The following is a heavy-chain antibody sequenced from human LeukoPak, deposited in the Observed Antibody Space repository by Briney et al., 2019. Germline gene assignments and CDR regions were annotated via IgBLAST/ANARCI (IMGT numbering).Heavy chain of an antibody. D-gene: IGHD3-9*01. CDR1: GGSISSGDYY. Sequence: SETLSLTCTVSGGSISSGDYYWSWIRQPPGKGLEWIGYIYYSGSTYYNPSLKSRVTISVDTSKNQFSLKLSSVTAADTAVYYCARGEYYDILSRGPYFDYWGQGTLVTVSS. CDR2: IYYSGST. V-gene: IGHV4-30-4*01. J-gene: IGHJ4*02. CDR3: ARGEYYDILSRGPYFDY.